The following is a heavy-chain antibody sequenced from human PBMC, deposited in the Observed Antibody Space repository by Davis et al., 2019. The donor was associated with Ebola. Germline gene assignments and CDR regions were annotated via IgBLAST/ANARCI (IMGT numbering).Heavy chain of an antibody. J-gene: IGHJ6*02. Sequence: MPSETLSLTCGIYDGSITGYHWTWIRQAPGQGLEWIGEINHSGSTNHNPSLKSRVTISLDTSKNQHSLKLRSVTAADTAVYFCARGLRFSEWSGDILNYYYYAMDVWGQGTTVTVSS. CDR3: ARGLRFSEWSGDILNYYYYAMDV. D-gene: IGHD3-3*01. CDR1: DGSITGYH. CDR2: INHSGST. V-gene: IGHV4-34*01.